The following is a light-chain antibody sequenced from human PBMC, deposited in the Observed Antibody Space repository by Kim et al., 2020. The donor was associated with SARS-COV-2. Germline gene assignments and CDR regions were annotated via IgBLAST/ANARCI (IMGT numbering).Light chain of an antibody. V-gene: IGLV3-1*01. Sequence: VSPGQKASITCSGEKLGDKYAAWYQQKPGQSPVLVIYQDTKRPSGIPERFSGSNSGNTATLTISGTQAMDEADYYCQAWDSITVVFGGGTQLTVL. J-gene: IGLJ2*01. CDR3: QAWDSITVV. CDR1: KLGDKY. CDR2: QDT.